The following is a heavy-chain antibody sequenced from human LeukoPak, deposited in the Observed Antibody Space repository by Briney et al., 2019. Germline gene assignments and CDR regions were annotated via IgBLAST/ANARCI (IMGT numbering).Heavy chain of an antibody. Sequence: GGSLRLSCAASGFTFSSYGMSWVRQAPGKGLEWVSAISGSGGSTYYADSVKGRFTISRDNSKNTLYLQMNSLRAEDTAVYYCASTLAGYYYDSSGYPLDVWGKGTTVTISS. CDR3: ASTLAGYYYDSSGYPLDV. D-gene: IGHD3-22*01. CDR2: ISGSGGST. J-gene: IGHJ6*04. CDR1: GFTFSSYG. V-gene: IGHV3-23*01.